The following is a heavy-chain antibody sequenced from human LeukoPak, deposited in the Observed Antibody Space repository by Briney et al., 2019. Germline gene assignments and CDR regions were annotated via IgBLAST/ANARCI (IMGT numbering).Heavy chain of an antibody. J-gene: IGHJ6*04. V-gene: IGHV3-23*01. CDR1: GFTFSSYA. CDR2: ISGTGVTT. Sequence: GGSLRLSCAASGFTFSSYAMSWVRQAPGKGLEWVSAISGTGVTTYYGDSVKGRFTISRDNAKNSLYLQMNSLRAEDTAVYYCAELGITMIGGVWGKGTTVTISS. CDR3: AELGITMIGGV. D-gene: IGHD3-10*02.